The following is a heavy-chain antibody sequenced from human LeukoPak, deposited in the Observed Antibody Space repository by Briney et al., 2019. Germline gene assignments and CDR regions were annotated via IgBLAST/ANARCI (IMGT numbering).Heavy chain of an antibody. CDR1: GFTVSSNY. J-gene: IGHJ3*02. D-gene: IGHD2/OR15-2a*01. Sequence: PGGSLRLSCAASGFTVSSNYMSWVRQAPGKGLEWVSVIYSGGGTYYTDSVKGRFTISRDNSKNTLYLQMNSLRAVDTAVCYCARISLGAFDIWGQGTMVTVSS. V-gene: IGHV3-53*01. CDR2: IYSGGGT. CDR3: ARISLGAFDI.